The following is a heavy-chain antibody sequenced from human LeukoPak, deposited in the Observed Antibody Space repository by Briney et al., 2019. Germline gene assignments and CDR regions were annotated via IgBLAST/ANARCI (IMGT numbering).Heavy chain of an antibody. D-gene: IGHD1-1*01. Sequence: GGSLRLSCAASGFTFSSYSMNWVRQPPGKGLEWVSSVSSSSSYIYYADSVKGRFTISRDNAKNSLYLQMNSLRAEDTAVYYCATTLAPKNWFDPWGQGTLVTVSS. CDR1: GFTFSSYS. J-gene: IGHJ5*02. CDR2: VSSSSSYI. CDR3: ATTLAPKNWFDP. V-gene: IGHV3-21*01.